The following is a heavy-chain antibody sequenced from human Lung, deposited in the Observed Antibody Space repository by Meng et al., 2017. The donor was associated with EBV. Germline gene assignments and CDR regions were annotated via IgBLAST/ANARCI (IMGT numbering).Heavy chain of an antibody. CDR3: VHTSTPSSWQPDF. Sequence: HITFKEFGPALLKPRQTLTLTCSFSVFSLDTSGVAVGWIRQPPGKPLEWLALIYWDDDKRYSPSLETRLTITRGPSRNQVTLRMTNVDPADTGTYFCVHTSTPSSWQPDFWGQGTLVTVSS. V-gene: IGHV2-5*02. CDR2: IYWDDDK. D-gene: IGHD6-13*01. CDR1: VFSLDTSGVA. J-gene: IGHJ4*02.